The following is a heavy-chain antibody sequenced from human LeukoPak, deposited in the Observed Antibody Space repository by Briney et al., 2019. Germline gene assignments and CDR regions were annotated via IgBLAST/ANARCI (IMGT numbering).Heavy chain of an antibody. Sequence: GGSLRLSCAASGFTFIHYSMNWVRQAPGKGLEWVSSISSSSSYRYYADSMKGRFTISRDNAKNSLYLQMNSLRAEDTAVYYCAELGITMIGGVWGKGTTVTISS. J-gene: IGHJ6*04. V-gene: IGHV3-21*01. CDR2: ISSSSSYR. CDR3: AELGITMIGGV. CDR1: GFTFIHYS. D-gene: IGHD3-10*02.